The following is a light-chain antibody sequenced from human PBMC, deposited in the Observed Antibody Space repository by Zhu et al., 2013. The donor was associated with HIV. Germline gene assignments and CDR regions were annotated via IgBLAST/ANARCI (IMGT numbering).Light chain of an antibody. J-gene: IGKJ5*01. CDR1: QSIISSY. V-gene: IGKV3-20*01. CDR3: QQYGSSRSS. CDR2: AAS. Sequence: DIVLTQSPGTLSLSPGERASLSCRASQSIISSYLAWYQQRPGQAPRLLVYAASNRATGIPARFSGSGSGTDFTLTISGLEPEDSAVYYCQQYGSSRSSFGQGTRLEIK.